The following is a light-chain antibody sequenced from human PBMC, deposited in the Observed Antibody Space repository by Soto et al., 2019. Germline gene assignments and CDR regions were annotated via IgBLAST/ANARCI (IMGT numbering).Light chain of an antibody. J-gene: IGLJ3*02. V-gene: IGLV4-69*01. CDR3: QTWGTGIQV. CDR1: SGHSNYA. Sequence: QAVLTQSASASASLGASVTLTCTLSSGHSNYAIAWHQQQPEKGPRYLMKLNSDGNHSKGDGIPDRFSGSSSGAEHYLTISSRQSEDEADYYCQTWGTGIQVFGGGTQLTVL. CDR2: LNSDGNH.